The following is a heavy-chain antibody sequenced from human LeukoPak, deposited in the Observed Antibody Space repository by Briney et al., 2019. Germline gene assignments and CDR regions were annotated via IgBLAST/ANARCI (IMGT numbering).Heavy chain of an antibody. J-gene: IGHJ4*02. CDR3: ARRINYYDSSGYYYVRYFDS. Sequence: PGGSLRLSCAASGFTFSSYWMYWVRQAPGKGPVWVARINTDGSGLNYADSVKGRFTISRDNAKNTLYLQMNSLGAEDTAVYYCARRINYYDSSGYYYVRYFDSWGQGTLVAVSS. V-gene: IGHV3-74*01. CDR1: GFTFSSYW. D-gene: IGHD3-22*01. CDR2: INTDGSGL.